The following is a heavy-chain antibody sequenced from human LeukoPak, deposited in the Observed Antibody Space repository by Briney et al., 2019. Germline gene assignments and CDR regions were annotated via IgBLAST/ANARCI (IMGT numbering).Heavy chain of an antibody. CDR1: GFTFTNYA. Sequence: PGGSLRLSCAASGFTFTNYAMNWVRQAPGKGLEWVSGISGGGGSTNYAGSVKGRFTISRDNSKDTLYLQMSSLRAEDTAVYYCAKDLHRHSYSSSLNKLFEYWGQGTLVTVSS. J-gene: IGHJ4*02. CDR3: AKDLHRHSYSSSLNKLFEY. V-gene: IGHV3-23*01. CDR2: ISGGGGST. D-gene: IGHD6-13*01.